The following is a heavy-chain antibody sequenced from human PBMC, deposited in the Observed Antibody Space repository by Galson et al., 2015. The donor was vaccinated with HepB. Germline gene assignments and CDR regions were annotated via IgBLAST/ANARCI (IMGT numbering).Heavy chain of an antibody. V-gene: IGHV3-23*01. D-gene: IGHD2-2*01. CDR2: ISGSGGST. Sequence: SLRLSCAASGFTFSSYAMSWVRPAPGKGLEWVSAISGSGGSTYYAAAVKGRFTISRDNSKNTLYLQMNSLRAEDTAVYYCAKAGQLLFILDYWGQGTLVTVSS. CDR1: GFTFSSYA. CDR3: AKAGQLLFILDY. J-gene: IGHJ4*02.